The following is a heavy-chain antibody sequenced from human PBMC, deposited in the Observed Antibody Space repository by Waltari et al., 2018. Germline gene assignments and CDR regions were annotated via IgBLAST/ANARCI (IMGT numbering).Heavy chain of an antibody. CDR1: GGTFSRYT. V-gene: IGHV1-69*02. CDR2: IIPILGIA. D-gene: IGHD2-15*01. CDR3: ARVGCSGGSCYSGVPFDY. J-gene: IGHJ4*02. Sequence: QVQLVQSGAEVKKPGSSVKVSCKASGGTFSRYTISWVRQAPGQGLEWMGRIIPILGIANYAQKFQGRVTITADKSTSTAYMELSSLRSEDTAVYYWARVGCSGGSCYSGVPFDYWGQGTLVTVSS.